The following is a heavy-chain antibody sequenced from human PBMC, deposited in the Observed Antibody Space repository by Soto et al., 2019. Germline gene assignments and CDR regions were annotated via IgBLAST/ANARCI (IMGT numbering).Heavy chain of an antibody. D-gene: IGHD7-27*01. CDR1: GFTFSGFE. CDR2: INSVGNII. CDR3: ARDPGRSLYFDY. Sequence: PGGSLRLPCAASGFTFSGFEMNWVRQAPGKGLEWVSYINSVGNIIYYADSVKGRFTISRDDTKKSLFLQMNSLRAEDTAVYYCARDPGRSLYFDYWGQGTLVTVSS. J-gene: IGHJ4*02. V-gene: IGHV3-48*03.